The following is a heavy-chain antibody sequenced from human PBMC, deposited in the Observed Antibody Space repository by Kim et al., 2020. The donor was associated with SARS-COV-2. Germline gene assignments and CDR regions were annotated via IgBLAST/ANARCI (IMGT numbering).Heavy chain of an antibody. J-gene: IGHJ4*02. CDR3: ARDRPTYYYDSSGYYPSFDY. D-gene: IGHD3-22*01. V-gene: IGHV1-18*04. Sequence: ASVKVSCKASGYTFTSYGISWVRQAPGQGLEWMGWISAYNGNTNYAQKLQGRVTMTTDTSTSTAYMELRSLRSDDTAVYYCARDRPTYYYDSSGYYPSFDYWGQGTLVTVSS. CDR1: GYTFTSYG. CDR2: ISAYNGNT.